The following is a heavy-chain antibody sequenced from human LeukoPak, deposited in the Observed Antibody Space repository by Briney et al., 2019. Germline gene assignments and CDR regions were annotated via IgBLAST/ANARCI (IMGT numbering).Heavy chain of an antibody. J-gene: IGHJ6*03. CDR3: AREGYYYYYMDV. CDR2: IISDGSST. Sequence: PGGSLRLSCAASGFTFSSYWMHWVRQAPGKGLVWVSRIISDGSSTSYADSVKGRFTISRDNAKNTLYLQMNSLRAEDTAVYYCAREGYYYYYMDVWGKGTTVTVSS. V-gene: IGHV3-74*01. CDR1: GFTFSSYW.